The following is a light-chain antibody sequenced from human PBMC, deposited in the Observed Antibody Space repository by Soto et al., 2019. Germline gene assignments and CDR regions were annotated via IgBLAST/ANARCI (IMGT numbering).Light chain of an antibody. CDR2: AAS. CDR1: QAIRND. CDR3: QQPNSYPLT. J-gene: IGKJ5*01. V-gene: IGKV1-17*01. Sequence: DIQMTQSPSSLSASVGARVTITCRASQAIRNDLAWYQQKPGKAPNLLIYAASTLQSGVPSRFSGSGSGTEFTLTISSLQPEDFATYYCQQPNSYPLTFGQGTRLEIK.